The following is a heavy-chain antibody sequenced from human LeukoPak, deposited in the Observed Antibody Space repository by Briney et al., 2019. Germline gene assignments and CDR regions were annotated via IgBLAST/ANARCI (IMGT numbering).Heavy chain of an antibody. CDR2: ISSSSSYI. CDR3: ARDLADFDY. CDR1: GFTFSSYA. J-gene: IGHJ4*02. Sequence: GGSLRLSCAASGFTFSSYAMSWVRQAPGKGLEWVSSISSSSSYIYYADSVKGRFTISRDNAKNSLYLQMNSLRAEDTAVYYCARDLADFDYWGQGTLVTVSS. V-gene: IGHV3-21*01.